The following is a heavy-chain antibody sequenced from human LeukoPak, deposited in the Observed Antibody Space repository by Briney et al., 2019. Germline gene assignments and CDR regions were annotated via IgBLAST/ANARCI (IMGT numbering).Heavy chain of an antibody. CDR1: GGSIGSSGFY. D-gene: IGHD6-19*01. CDR2: IYYPGTT. J-gene: IGHJ6*02. Sequence: PSETLSLTCKVSGGSIGSSGFYWGWFRQPPGKGLEWIGSIYYPGTTHYNPSLESRVTISVDTSKRQVFLTLRSVTATDTAVYYCGRHVSSGWDYFNGLDVWGQGTAVTVSS. CDR3: GRHVSSGWDYFNGLDV. V-gene: IGHV4-39*01.